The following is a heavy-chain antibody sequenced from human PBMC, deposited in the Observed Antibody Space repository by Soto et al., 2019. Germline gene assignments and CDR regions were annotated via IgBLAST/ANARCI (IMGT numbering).Heavy chain of an antibody. V-gene: IGHV2-5*02. Sequence: QITLKESGPPPVKPTQTLTLTCSFSGFSLNTDGEGVGWVRQPPGEALEWLALIYWDDDERYRPSLKTRLTITKDPSKNQVVLIMTNMDPVDTATYYCAHSRNLITEDAQVGDFDYWGQGTLVTVSS. J-gene: IGHJ4*02. CDR2: IYWDDDE. CDR1: GFSLNTDGEG. D-gene: IGHD3-10*01. CDR3: AHSRNLITEDAQVGDFDY.